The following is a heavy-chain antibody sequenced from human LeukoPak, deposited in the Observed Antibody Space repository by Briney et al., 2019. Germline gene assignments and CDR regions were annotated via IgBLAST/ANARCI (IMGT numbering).Heavy chain of an antibody. Sequence: GASVKVSCKASGYIFTSYDINWVRQATGQGLEWMGWTNPNNGNTGYAQKFQGRVTITRNNAISTAYMELSSLRSEDTAVYYCARQYYNRDYYYYMDVWGKGTTVTVSS. D-gene: IGHD3-9*01. CDR2: TNPNNGNT. CDR1: GYIFTSYD. J-gene: IGHJ6*03. V-gene: IGHV1-8*03. CDR3: ARQYYNRDYYYYMDV.